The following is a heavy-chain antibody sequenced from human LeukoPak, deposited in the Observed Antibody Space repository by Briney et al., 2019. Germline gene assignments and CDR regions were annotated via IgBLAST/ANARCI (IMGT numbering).Heavy chain of an antibody. CDR1: GYTFTSYG. D-gene: IGHD2-15*01. CDR3: ARGPRIVVVVAATRDYWYFDL. J-gene: IGHJ2*01. Sequence: ASVKVSCKASGYTFTSYGISWVRQAPGQGLEWMGWISAYNGNTNYAQKLQGRVTMTTDTSTSTAYMELSSLRSEDTAVYYCARGPRIVVVVAATRDYWYFDLWGRGTLVTVSS. CDR2: ISAYNGNT. V-gene: IGHV1-18*01.